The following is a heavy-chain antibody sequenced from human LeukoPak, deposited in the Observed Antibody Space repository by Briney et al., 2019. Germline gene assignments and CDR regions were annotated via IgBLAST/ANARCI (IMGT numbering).Heavy chain of an antibody. CDR1: GYSFTNYR. CDR3: AKHTREGASDTPFDY. Sequence: GESLKISCKGSGYSFTNYRVGWVRQMPGKGLEWMGIIYPGDSDTRYSPSFQGQVTISADKSISTAYLQWSSLKASDTAIYYCAKHTREGASDTPFDYWGQGTLVTVSS. D-gene: IGHD2-15*01. V-gene: IGHV5-51*01. CDR2: IYPGDSDT. J-gene: IGHJ4*02.